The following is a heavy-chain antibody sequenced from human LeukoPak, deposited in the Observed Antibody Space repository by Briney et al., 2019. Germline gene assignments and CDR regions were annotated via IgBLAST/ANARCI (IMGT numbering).Heavy chain of an antibody. D-gene: IGHD3-10*01. CDR2: FYYSGRT. Sequence: PSETLSLTCTVSGGSISSYYWNWIRQPPGKGLEWIGFFYYSGRTSYNPSLKSRVTISLDTSRNQFSLKLNSVTAADTAVYYCAKSNGYGLVDIWGQGTMVTVSS. J-gene: IGHJ3*02. CDR3: AKSNGYGLVDI. CDR1: GGSISSYY. V-gene: IGHV4-59*12.